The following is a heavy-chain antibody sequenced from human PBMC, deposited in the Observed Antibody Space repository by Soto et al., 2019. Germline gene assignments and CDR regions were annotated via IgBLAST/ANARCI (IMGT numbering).Heavy chain of an antibody. CDR1: GGSISSSNW. CDR2: IYHSGST. D-gene: IGHD3-10*01. V-gene: IGHV4-4*02. J-gene: IGHJ6*02. Sequence: QVQLQESGPGLVKPSGTLSLTCAVSGGSISSSNWWSWVRQPPGKGLEWIGEIYHSGSTNYNPSLKSRVTTSVDKSKNQFSLKLSSVTAADTAVYYCARDKGDYYGSGSYYNRYYYYGMDVWGQGTTVTVSS. CDR3: ARDKGDYYGSGSYYNRYYYYGMDV.